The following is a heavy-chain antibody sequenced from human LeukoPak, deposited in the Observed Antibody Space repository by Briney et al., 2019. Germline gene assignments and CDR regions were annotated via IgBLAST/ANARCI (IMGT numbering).Heavy chain of an antibody. Sequence: SETLSLTCTVSGGSISSYYWSWIRQPPGKGLECIGYIYYSGSTNYNPSLKSRVTISVDTSKNQFSLKLSSVTAADTAVYYCARRSAGYYYYYMDVWGKGTTVTVSS. V-gene: IGHV4-59*08. D-gene: IGHD6-19*01. J-gene: IGHJ6*03. CDR2: IYYSGST. CDR3: ARRSAGYYYYYMDV. CDR1: GGSISSYY.